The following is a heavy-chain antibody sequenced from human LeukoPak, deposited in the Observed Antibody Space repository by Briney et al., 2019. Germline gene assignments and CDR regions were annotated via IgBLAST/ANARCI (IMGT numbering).Heavy chain of an antibody. Sequence: GGSLRLSCAASGFTFSSYGMHWVRQAPGKGLEWVAVISYDGSNKYYADSVKGRFTISRDNSKNTLYLQMNSLRAEDTAVYYCAKDQGPWLVRGVFDYWGQGTLVTVSS. V-gene: IGHV3-30*18. D-gene: IGHD6-19*01. CDR1: GFTFSSYG. CDR2: ISYDGSNK. J-gene: IGHJ4*02. CDR3: AKDQGPWLVRGVFDY.